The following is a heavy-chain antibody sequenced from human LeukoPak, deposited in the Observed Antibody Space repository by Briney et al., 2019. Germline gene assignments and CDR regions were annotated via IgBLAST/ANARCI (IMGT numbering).Heavy chain of an antibody. CDR3: VRDFLGESGAGGP. V-gene: IGHV3-21*01. Sequence: GGCLRLSCAASGFIFSSYSMHWVRQAPAKGLEWVSSINTAGTSTFHADSVKGRFTISRDNTENSLYMQMDSLRDEDSAVDYCVRDFLGESGAGGPWGQGTLVTVSS. CDR2: INTAGTST. D-gene: IGHD3-10*01. J-gene: IGHJ5*02. CDR1: GFIFSSYS.